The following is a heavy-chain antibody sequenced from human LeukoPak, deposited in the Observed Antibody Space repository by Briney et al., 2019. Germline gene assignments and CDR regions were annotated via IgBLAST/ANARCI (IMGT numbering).Heavy chain of an antibody. J-gene: IGHJ6*02. CDR2: IIPIFGTA. D-gene: IGHD6-19*01. CDR3: AGPPVAAIRVEFYYYYGMDV. V-gene: IGHV1-69*13. Sequence: SVKVSCKASGGTFSSYAISWVRQAPGQGLEWMGGIIPIFGTANYARKFQGRVTITADESTSTAYMELSSLRSEDTAVYYCAGPPVAAIRVEFYYYYGMDVWGQGTTVTVSS. CDR1: GGTFSSYA.